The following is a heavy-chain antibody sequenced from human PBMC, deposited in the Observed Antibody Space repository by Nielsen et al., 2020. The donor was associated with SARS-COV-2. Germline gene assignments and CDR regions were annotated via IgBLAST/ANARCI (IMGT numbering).Heavy chain of an antibody. V-gene: IGHV3-48*01. Sequence: GGSLRLSCVASGFSFNTYSMHWVRQAPGKGLEWVSYISGGSATIYYADSVKGRFTISRDNVKNSLYLQLSSLSAEDTAVYYCARSPFHRSSWSGMDVWGQGTTFTVSS. J-gene: IGHJ6*02. CDR3: ARSPFHRSSWSGMDV. D-gene: IGHD6-13*01. CDR1: GFSFNTYS. CDR2: ISGGSATI.